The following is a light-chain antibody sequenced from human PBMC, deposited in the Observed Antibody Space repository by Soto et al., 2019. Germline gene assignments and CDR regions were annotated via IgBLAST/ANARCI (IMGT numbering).Light chain of an antibody. CDR3: QQRGNQPPT. J-gene: IGKJ4*01. CDR1: QSIGTY. CDR2: DAS. V-gene: IGKV3-11*01. Sequence: EVVLTQSPATLSLSPGERATLSCRARQSIGTYLAWYQQKPGQAPSLLIYDASNRATGIPARFSGSGSGTDFPLTISRLEPEDFAVYYCQQRGNQPPTFGGGSTVEIK.